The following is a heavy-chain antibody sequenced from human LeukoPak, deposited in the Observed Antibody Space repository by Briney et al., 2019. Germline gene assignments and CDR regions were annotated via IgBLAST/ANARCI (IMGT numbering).Heavy chain of an antibody. J-gene: IGHJ4*02. CDR1: GFTFSSYG. CDR2: ISGSGGST. V-gene: IGHV3-23*01. D-gene: IGHD3-10*01. CDR3: ANQAAYYYGSGSYYNGGPGDY. Sequence: GGTLRLSCAASGFTFSSYGMSWVRQAPGKGLEWVSAISGSGGSTYYADSVKGRFTISRDNSKNTLYLQMNSLSAEDTAVYYCANQAAYYYGSGSYYNGGPGDYWGQGTLVTVSS.